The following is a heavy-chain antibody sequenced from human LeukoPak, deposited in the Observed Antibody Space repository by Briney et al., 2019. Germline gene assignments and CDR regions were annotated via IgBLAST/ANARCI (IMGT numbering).Heavy chain of an antibody. CDR2: IYSSGST. V-gene: IGHV4-4*07. D-gene: IGHD6-13*01. CDR1: GGTLNSYY. CDR3: ARDNEAAARAYDY. Sequence: PSETLSLTCSVSGGTLNSYYWSWIRQPAGKGLEWIGRIYSSGSTNYNTSLKSRVTMSVDTSKNQFSLKLSSVTAADTAVYYCARDNEAAARAYDYWGQGTLVTVSS. J-gene: IGHJ4*02.